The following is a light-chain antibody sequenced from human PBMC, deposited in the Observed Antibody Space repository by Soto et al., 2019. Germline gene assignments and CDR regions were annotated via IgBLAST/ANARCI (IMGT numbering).Light chain of an antibody. CDR1: KLDDKY. J-gene: IGLJ2*01. CDR2: QDT. Sequence: SYELTQPPSVSVSPGQTASITCSGDKLDDKYACWYQQKPGQSPVLVIYQDTKRPSGIPERFSGSNSGNTATLTISGTQPLDEADYYCQAWDSSYVVFGGGTKVTVL. V-gene: IGLV3-1*01. CDR3: QAWDSSYVV.